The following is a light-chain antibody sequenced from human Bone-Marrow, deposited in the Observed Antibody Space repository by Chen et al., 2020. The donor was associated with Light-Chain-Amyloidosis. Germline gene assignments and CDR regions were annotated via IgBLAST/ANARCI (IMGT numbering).Light chain of an antibody. Sequence: SYVLTQPSSVSVAPGQTATIACGGNNIGSTSVHWYQQTPGQAPLLVVYDDSDRPSGIPERLSGSNSGNTATPTISRVEAGDEADYDCQVWDRSSDRPVFGGGTKLTVL. CDR3: QVWDRSSDRPV. J-gene: IGLJ3*02. CDR2: DDS. CDR1: NIGSTS. V-gene: IGLV3-21*02.